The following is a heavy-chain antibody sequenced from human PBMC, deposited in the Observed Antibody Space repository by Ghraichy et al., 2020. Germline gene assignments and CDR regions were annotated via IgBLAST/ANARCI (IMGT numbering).Heavy chain of an antibody. J-gene: IGHJ4*02. V-gene: IGHV3-7*03. CDR1: GFTLSSFW. CDR3: ARVANYDFWSGSLPADY. D-gene: IGHD3-3*01. Sequence: GGSLRLSCAASGFTLSSFWMSWVRQAPGKGLEWVANIKKDGSEKYYVDSVKGRFTISRDNAKNSLYLQMNSLRAEDTAVYYCARVANYDFWSGSLPADYWGQVTLVTVSS. CDR2: IKKDGSEK.